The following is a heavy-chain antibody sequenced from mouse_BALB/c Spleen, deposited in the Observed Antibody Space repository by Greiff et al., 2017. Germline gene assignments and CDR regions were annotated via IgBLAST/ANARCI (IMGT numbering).Heavy chain of an antibody. J-gene: IGHJ2*01. CDR2: INSNGGST. V-gene: IGHV5-6-2*01. CDR3: ARGYITTVVAPFDY. Sequence: VQLKESGGGLVKLGGSLKLSCAASGFTFSSYYMSWVRQTPEKRLELVAAINSNGGSTYYPDTVKGRFTISRDNAKNTLYLQMSSLKSEDTALYYCARGYITTVVAPFDYWGQGTTLTVSS. CDR1: GFTFSSYY. D-gene: IGHD1-1*01.